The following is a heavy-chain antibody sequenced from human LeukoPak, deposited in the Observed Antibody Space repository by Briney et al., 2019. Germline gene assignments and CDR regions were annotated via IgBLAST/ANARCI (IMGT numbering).Heavy chain of an antibody. Sequence: GRSLRLSCAASGFTFDDYAMHWVRQAPGKGLEWVSGISWNSGSIGYADSVKGRFTISRDNAKNSLYLQMNSLRAEDTALYYCAKGSGSYYSYYFDYWGQGTLVTVSS. J-gene: IGHJ4*02. CDR3: AKGSGSYYSYYFDY. CDR1: GFTFDDYA. V-gene: IGHV3-9*01. CDR2: ISWNSGSI. D-gene: IGHD1-26*01.